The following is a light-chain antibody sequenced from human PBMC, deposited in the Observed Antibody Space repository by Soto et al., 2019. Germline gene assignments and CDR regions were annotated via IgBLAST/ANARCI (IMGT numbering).Light chain of an antibody. CDR1: TSDFGSYNY. V-gene: IGLV2-11*01. CDR2: DVR. CDR3: CSYAGSYVWV. Sequence: QSALTQPRSVSGSPGQSVSISCTGTTSDFGSYNYVSWYQQHPGKAPRLMIYDVRKRPSGVPDRFSGSKSGNTASLTISGLRAEDEADYYCCSYAGSYVWVFGGGTKLTVL. J-gene: IGLJ3*02.